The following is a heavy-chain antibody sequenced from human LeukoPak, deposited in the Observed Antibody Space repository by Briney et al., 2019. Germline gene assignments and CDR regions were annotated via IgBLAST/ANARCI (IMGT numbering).Heavy chain of an antibody. Sequence: GASVTVSCKASGGTFSSYAISWVRQAPGQGLEWMGGIIPIFGTANYAQKFQGRVTITADESTSTAYMELSSLRSEDTAVYYCARVGLVATITYWFDPWGQGTLVTVSS. V-gene: IGHV1-69*13. CDR2: IIPIFGTA. CDR3: ARVGLVATITYWFDP. D-gene: IGHD5-12*01. CDR1: GGTFSSYA. J-gene: IGHJ5*02.